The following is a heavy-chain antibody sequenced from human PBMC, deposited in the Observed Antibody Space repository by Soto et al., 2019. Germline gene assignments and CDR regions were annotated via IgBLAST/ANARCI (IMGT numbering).Heavy chain of an antibody. CDR1: GGSVSSGSYY. J-gene: IGHJ6*02. D-gene: IGHD2-2*02. V-gene: IGHV4-61*01. Sequence: SETLSLTCTVSGGSVSSGSYYWSWIRQPPGKGLEWIGYTYYSGSTNYNPSLKSRVTISVDTSKNQFSLKLSSVTAADTAVYYCASVTRTCISTSCYRYYYGMDVWGQGTTVTV. CDR3: ASVTRTCISTSCYRYYYGMDV. CDR2: TYYSGST.